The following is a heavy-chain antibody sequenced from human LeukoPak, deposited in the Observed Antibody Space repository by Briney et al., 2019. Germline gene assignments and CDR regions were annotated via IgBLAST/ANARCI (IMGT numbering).Heavy chain of an antibody. D-gene: IGHD3-22*01. CDR2: IKEDGSAK. V-gene: IGHV3-7*01. CDR1: GFTFSNSY. CDR3: ARNSNFDTHDY. J-gene: IGHJ4*02. Sequence: GGSLRLSCAASGFTFSNSYMSWVRQAPGKGLEWVATIKEDGSAKYYVDSVRGRFSISRDNAKNSLYLQMNSLSAEDTAVYYCARNSNFDTHDYWDQGTLVTVSS.